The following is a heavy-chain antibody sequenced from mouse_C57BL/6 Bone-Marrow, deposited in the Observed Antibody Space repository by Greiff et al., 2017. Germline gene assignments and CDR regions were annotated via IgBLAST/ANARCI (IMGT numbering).Heavy chain of an antibody. CDR1: GFSINSDCY. Sequence: EVKVVESGPSLVRPSQTLSLTCTVTGFSINSDCYWIWIRQFPGNKLEYIGYTFYSGITYYNPSLESRTYITRDTSKNQFSLKLSSVTTEDTATYYCARVIYGSSLYWYFDVWGTGTTVTVSS. CDR2: TFYSGIT. CDR3: ARVIYGSSLYWYFDV. J-gene: IGHJ1*03. V-gene: IGHV3-3*01. D-gene: IGHD1-1*01.